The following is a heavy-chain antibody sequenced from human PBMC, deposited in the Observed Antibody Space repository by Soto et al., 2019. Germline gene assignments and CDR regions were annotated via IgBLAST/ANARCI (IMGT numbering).Heavy chain of an antibody. D-gene: IGHD6-13*01. CDR3: ASPQGHSSSWSSAYDH. CDR2: ISGDNGDT. V-gene: IGHV1-18*01. CDR1: GYTFSSYG. Sequence: QVQLVQSGAEVKKPGASVKVSSKTYGYTFSSYGISWVRQAPGQGLEWMGWISGDNGDTDYAQKFQGRVTITTDTSTSTAYMEMRSLRSDDTATYFCASPQGHSSSWSSAYDHWGQGTVVTVSS. J-gene: IGHJ4*02.